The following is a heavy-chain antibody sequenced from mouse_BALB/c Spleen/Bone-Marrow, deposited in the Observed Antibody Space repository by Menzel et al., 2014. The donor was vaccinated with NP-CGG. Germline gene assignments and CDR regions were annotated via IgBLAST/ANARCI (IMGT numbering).Heavy chain of an antibody. CDR3: AIYDYDGRYFDV. CDR2: INPSSGYT. D-gene: IGHD2-4*01. Sequence: VQVVESGAELARPGASVKMSCKASGYTFTSYTMHWVKQRPGQGLEWIGYINPSSGYTNYNQKFKDKATLTADKSSSTAYMQLSSLTSEDSAVYYCAIYDYDGRYFDVWGAGTTVTVSS. J-gene: IGHJ1*01. V-gene: IGHV1-4*01. CDR1: GYTFTSYT.